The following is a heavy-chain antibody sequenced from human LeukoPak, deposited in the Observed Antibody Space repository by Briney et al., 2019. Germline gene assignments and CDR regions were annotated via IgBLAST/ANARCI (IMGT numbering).Heavy chain of an antibody. D-gene: IGHD3-9*01. CDR2: ISAYNGNT. CDR3: ARVDYDILTCYYKKGYFDY. J-gene: IGHJ4*02. Sequence: ASVKVSCKASGYTFTSYGISWVRQAPGQGLEWMGWISAYNGNTNYAQKLQGRVTMTTDTSTSTAYMELRSLRSDDTAVYYWARVDYDILTCYYKKGYFDYWGQGTLVTVSS. CDR1: GYTFTSYG. V-gene: IGHV1-18*04.